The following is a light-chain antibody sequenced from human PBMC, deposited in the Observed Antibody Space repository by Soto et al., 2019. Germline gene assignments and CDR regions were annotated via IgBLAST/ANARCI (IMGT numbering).Light chain of an antibody. V-gene: IGKV1-33*01. CDR2: GAS. J-gene: IGKJ2*01. CDR3: QQYYGLPST. Sequence: IQMTQSPSSLSASVGDRVTISCQASQDISNYLNWYQHKVGKAPKLLIYGASNLEAGVPSRFSGRGSGTHFTFTISSLQPDDIATYYCQQYYGLPSTFGPGTKLEIK. CDR1: QDISNY.